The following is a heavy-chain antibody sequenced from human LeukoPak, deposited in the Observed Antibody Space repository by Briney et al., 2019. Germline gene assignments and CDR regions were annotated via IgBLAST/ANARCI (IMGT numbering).Heavy chain of an antibody. J-gene: IGHJ6*02. D-gene: IGHD3-22*01. CDR2: MNIDGSEK. V-gene: IGHV3-7*01. Sequence: GGSLRLSCAASGFTFSNYWMGWVRQAPGKRPEWVANMNIDGSEKYYADSVKGRFTISRDNARNSVYLQMNSLRVEDTAVYYCARDRTYYYDSSGYYYAMGYYYGMDVWGQGTTVTVSS. CDR1: GFTFSNYW. CDR3: ARDRTYYYDSSGYYYAMGYYYGMDV.